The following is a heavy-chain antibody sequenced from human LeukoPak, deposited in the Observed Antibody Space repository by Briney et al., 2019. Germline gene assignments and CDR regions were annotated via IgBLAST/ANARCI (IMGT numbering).Heavy chain of an antibody. CDR1: GFTFSSCW. V-gene: IGHV3-7*01. J-gene: IGHJ4*02. Sequence: GGSLRLSCAASGFTFSSCWMTWIRQAPGKGLEWVANIKQDGSEKYYVDSVKGRFTISRDNAKNSLYLQMNSLRAEDTAVYYCASAQPEGIPYFDYWGQGTLVTVSS. CDR3: ASAQPEGIPYFDY. CDR2: IKQDGSEK. D-gene: IGHD1-14*01.